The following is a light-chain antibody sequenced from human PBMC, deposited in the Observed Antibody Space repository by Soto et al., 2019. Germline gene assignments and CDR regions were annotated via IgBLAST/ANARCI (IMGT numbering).Light chain of an antibody. CDR3: QQRSDWPRT. CDR1: QSVSSS. V-gene: IGKV3-11*01. Sequence: ETVLTQSPATLSLSPGERATLSCRASQSVSSSLAWYQQKPGQAPRLLIYDASNRATGIPARFSGSGSGTDFTLTISSLEPEDFAVDYCQQRSDWPRTFGQGTKLEIK. CDR2: DAS. J-gene: IGKJ2*01.